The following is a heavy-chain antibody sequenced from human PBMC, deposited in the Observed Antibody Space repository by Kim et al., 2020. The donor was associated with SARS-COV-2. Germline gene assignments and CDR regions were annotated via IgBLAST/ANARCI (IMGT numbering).Heavy chain of an antibody. J-gene: IGHJ4*01. V-gene: IGHV4-34*01. Sequence: SETLSLTCAVYGGSFSGYYWSWIRQPPGKGLEWIGEINHSGSTNYNPSLKSRVTISVDTSKNQFSLMLSSVTAADTAVYYCATRSDSSSWYPVWGHRTLVAVSA. CDR2: INHSGST. CDR3: ATRSDSSSWYPV. CDR1: GGSFSGYY. D-gene: IGHD6-13*01.